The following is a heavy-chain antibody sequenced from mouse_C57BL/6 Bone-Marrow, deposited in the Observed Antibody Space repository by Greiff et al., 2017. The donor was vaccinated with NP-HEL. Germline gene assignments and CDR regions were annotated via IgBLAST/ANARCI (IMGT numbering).Heavy chain of an antibody. CDR2: IYPRDGST. CDR3: ARVGVYYGIAY. CDR1: GYTFTSYD. J-gene: IGHJ3*01. Sequence: VQRVESGPELVKPGASVKLSCKASGYTFTSYDINWVKQRPGQGLEWIGWIYPRDGSTKYNEKFKGKATLTVDTSSSTAYMELHSLTSEDSAVYFCARVGVYYGIAYWGQGTLVTVSA. D-gene: IGHD2-1*01. V-gene: IGHV1-85*01.